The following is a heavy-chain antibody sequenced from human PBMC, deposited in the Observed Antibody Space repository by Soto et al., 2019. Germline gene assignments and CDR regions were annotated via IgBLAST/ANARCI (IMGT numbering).Heavy chain of an antibody. Sequence: SETLSLTGTVCGGSINSYYWSWIRHPAWKGLEWIGRIYTSGINNYNPSLKSRGTMSVDTSKHRFSLKLSSGNAADTAVYYCARGIDPKVGANIWFDPWGQGTLVTVSS. J-gene: IGHJ5*02. CDR2: IYTSGIN. CDR3: ARGIDPKVGANIWFDP. CDR1: GGSINSYY. V-gene: IGHV4-4*07. D-gene: IGHD1-26*01.